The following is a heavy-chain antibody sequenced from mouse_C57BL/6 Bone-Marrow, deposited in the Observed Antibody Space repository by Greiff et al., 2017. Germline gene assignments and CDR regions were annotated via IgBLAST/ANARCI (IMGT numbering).Heavy chain of an antibody. CDR2: ISNGGGST. CDR1: GFTFSDYY. V-gene: IGHV5-12*01. CDR3: ARHSGPAWFAY. J-gene: IGHJ3*01. Sequence: EVQVVESGGGLVQPGGSLKLSCAASGFTFSDYYMYWVRQTPEKRLEWVAYISNGGGSTYYPDTVKGRFTISRENAKNTLYLQMSRLKSEDTAMYYCARHSGPAWFAYWGQGTLVTVSA.